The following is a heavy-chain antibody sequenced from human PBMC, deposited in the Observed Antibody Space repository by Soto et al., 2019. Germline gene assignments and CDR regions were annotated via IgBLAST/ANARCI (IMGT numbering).Heavy chain of an antibody. V-gene: IGHV1-8*01. Sequence: QVQLVQSGAEVKKPGASVKVSCKASGYTFTRYDINWVRQATGQGLEWMGWMNPNSGNTVYAQKFQGRVTMTRNTSISTAYMELSSLRSEDPAVYYCARGHSSSWYVCDYWGQGTLVTVSS. D-gene: IGHD6-13*01. CDR3: ARGHSSSWYVCDY. CDR2: MNPNSGNT. J-gene: IGHJ4*02. CDR1: GYTFTRYD.